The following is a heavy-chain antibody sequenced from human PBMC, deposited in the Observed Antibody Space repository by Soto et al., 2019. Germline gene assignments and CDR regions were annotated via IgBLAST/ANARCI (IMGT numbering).Heavy chain of an antibody. D-gene: IGHD3-10*01. Sequence: GGSLRLSCAASGFTFNNYAMTWVRQAAGKGLEWVSAISGGGDTTSYADSVKGRFTVSRDGSKNTLYLQMSSLRAEDTALYYCAKGRGGSGSLTPRVDFWGQGTLVTVSS. CDR3: AKGRGGSGSLTPRVDF. CDR1: GFTFNNYA. CDR2: ISGGGDTT. V-gene: IGHV3-23*01. J-gene: IGHJ4*02.